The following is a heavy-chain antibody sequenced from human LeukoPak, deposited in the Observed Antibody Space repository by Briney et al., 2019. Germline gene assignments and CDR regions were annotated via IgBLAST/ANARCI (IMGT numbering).Heavy chain of an antibody. CDR2: IPHDGSNK. V-gene: IGHV3-30*03. J-gene: IGHJ4*02. CDR1: GFTFSSYG. D-gene: IGHD3-16*01. Sequence: TGGSLRLSCAASGFTFSSYGMYWVPQAPGKGLEWVAVIPHDGSNKYYADSVKGRFTISRDNSKNTLYLQMNSLRAEDTAVYYCARAYLIDYWGQGTLVTVSS. CDR3: ARAYLIDY.